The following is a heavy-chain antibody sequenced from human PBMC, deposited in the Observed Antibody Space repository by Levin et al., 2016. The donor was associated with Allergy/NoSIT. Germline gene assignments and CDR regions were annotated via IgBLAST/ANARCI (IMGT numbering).Heavy chain of an antibody. V-gene: IGHV3-48*03. CDR3: ARDGARWHPGY. J-gene: IGHJ4*02. CDR2: ISSSGRNI. D-gene: IGHD4-23*01. Sequence: WIRQPPGKGLEWVSYISSSGRNIYYADSVKGRFTISRDNDKNSLFLQMNSLRAEDTALYYCARDGARWHPGYWGRGTLVTVSS.